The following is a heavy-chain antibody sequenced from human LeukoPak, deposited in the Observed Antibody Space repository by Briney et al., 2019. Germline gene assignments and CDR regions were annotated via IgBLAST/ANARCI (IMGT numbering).Heavy chain of an antibody. Sequence: SETLSLTCTVSGGSMSSYYWGWIRQPPGKGLDWIGSVYYSANTYQNPSLKSRVTISGDTSTSQFSLKVSSGTAADTAVYFCARHPAGLRPNDFWGQGPLVTVPS. D-gene: IGHD3-10*01. CDR1: GGSMSSYY. V-gene: IGHV4-39*01. CDR3: ARHPAGLRPNDF. CDR2: VYYSANT. J-gene: IGHJ4*02.